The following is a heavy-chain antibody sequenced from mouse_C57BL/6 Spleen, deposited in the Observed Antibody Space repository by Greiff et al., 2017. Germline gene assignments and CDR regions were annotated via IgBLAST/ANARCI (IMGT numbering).Heavy chain of an antibody. V-gene: IGHV3-6*01. CDR1: GHSITSGYY. CDR2: ISYDGSN. J-gene: IGHJ2*01. Sequence: EVQVVESGPGLVKPSQSLSLTCSVTGHSITSGYYWNWIRQFPGNKLEWMGYISYDGSNNYNPSLKNRISITRDTSKNQFFLKLNSVTTEDTATYYCARGGYFDYWGQGTTLTVSS. CDR3: ARGGYFDY.